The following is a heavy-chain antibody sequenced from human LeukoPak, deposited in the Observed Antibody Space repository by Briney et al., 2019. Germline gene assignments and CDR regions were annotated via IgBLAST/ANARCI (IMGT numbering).Heavy chain of an antibody. D-gene: IGHD3-22*01. J-gene: IGHJ4*02. Sequence: GGSLRLSCAASGFTFSSYGMHWVRQAPGKGLEWVAFIRYDGSNKYYADSVKGRFTISRDNSKNTLYLQMNSLRAEDTAVYYCAKDFGHYYESSGYWLFDYWGQGTLVTVSS. V-gene: IGHV3-30*02. CDR2: IRYDGSNK. CDR3: AKDFGHYYESSGYWLFDY. CDR1: GFTFSSYG.